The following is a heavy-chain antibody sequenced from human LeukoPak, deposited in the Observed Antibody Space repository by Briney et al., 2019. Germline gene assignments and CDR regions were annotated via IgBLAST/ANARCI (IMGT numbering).Heavy chain of an antibody. J-gene: IGHJ4*02. CDR3: ARHELVSFDY. Sequence: SETLSLTCTVSGGSISDYYRGWIRQPPGKGLEWIGYIYYSGSTNYNPSLKSRVTISVDTSKNQFSLKLSSVTAADTAVYYCARHELVSFDYWGQGTLVTVSS. D-gene: IGHD5/OR15-5a*01. CDR1: GGSISDYY. V-gene: IGHV4-59*08. CDR2: IYYSGST.